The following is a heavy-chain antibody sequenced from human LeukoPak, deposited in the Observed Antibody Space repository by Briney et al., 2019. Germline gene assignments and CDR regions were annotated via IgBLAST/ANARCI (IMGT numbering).Heavy chain of an antibody. CDR3: AKRGAEVGATVAPGDY. CDR1: GFTFNRHS. J-gene: IGHJ4*02. Sequence: GGSLRLSCAASGFTFNRHSMIWVRQAPGKGLEWISYISSSSDIIYYADSVRGRFTISRDNSKNTLYLQMNSLRAEDTAVYYCAKRGAEVGATVAPGDYWGQGTLVTVSS. D-gene: IGHD1-26*01. V-gene: IGHV3-48*01. CDR2: ISSSSDII.